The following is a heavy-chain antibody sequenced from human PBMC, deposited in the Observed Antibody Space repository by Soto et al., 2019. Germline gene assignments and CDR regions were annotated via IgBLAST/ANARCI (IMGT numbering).Heavy chain of an antibody. Sequence: EVQLLESGGGLVQPGGSLRLSCAASGFTFSSYAMSWVRQAPGKGLEWVSAISGSGGSTYYADSVKGRFTISRDNSKNTLYLQRNSLRAEDTAVYYFANVLRGGAMPGPDYWGQGTLVTVSS. D-gene: IGHD3-16*01. J-gene: IGHJ4*02. CDR3: ANVLRGGAMPGPDY. CDR2: ISGSGGST. V-gene: IGHV3-23*01. CDR1: GFTFSSYA.